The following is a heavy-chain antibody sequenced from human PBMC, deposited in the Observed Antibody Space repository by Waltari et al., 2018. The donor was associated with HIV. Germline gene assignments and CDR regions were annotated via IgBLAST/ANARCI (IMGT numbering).Heavy chain of an antibody. D-gene: IGHD3-22*01. CDR2: ISRSGSTI. CDR1: GFNFSSVY. V-gene: IGHV3-48*03. Sequence: EVNLVESGGELIQPGGSLRLSCVDSGFNFSSVYITWVRQCSGKGLEWVASISRSGSTIHYADSVKGRFTISRDNAKESVYLQRSGLRAEDTAVYYCAGRLSKSRGYYSNWGQGTRVTVSS. J-gene: IGHJ4*02. CDR3: AGRLSKSRGYYSN.